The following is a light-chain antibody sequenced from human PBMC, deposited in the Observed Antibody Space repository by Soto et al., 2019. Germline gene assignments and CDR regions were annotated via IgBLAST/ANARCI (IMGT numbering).Light chain of an antibody. Sequence: DLPMTQSPSSLSASLGDRVTITCRASQSIGINLNWYQQKPGKAPKLLIYAASSLKSGVPPRFSGSGSGTDFTLTISSLQPEDFATYYCQQSYSSPCTFGQGTILEIK. CDR2: AAS. CDR1: QSIGIN. V-gene: IGKV1-39*01. J-gene: IGKJ2*02. CDR3: QQSYSSPCT.